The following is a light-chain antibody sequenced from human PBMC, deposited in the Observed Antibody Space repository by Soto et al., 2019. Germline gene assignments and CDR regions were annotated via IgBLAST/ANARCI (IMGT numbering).Light chain of an antibody. CDR3: LQYYSTPYT. CDR2: WAS. J-gene: IGKJ3*01. V-gene: IGKV4-1*01. CDR1: QNILYSSDNKNN. Sequence: DIVMTQSPDSLAVSLGERATTNCKSSQNILYSSDNKNNLVWYQQKPGQPPKLLIYWASTRESGVPDRFSGSGSGADFTLTISSLQAEDVAVYYCLQYYSTPYTFGPGTKVDIK.